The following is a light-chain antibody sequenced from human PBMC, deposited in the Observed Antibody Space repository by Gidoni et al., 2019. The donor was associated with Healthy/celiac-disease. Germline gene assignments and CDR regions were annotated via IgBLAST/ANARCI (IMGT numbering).Light chain of an antibody. J-gene: IGKJ4*01. CDR3: QQYGSSPLT. Sequence: EIVLTQSPGTLSLSPGERATLSCRASQSGSSSYLAWYQQKPGQAPRLLIYGVSSRATCIPDRFSGSGSGTDFTLTISRLEPEDVAVYYCQQYGSSPLTFGGGTKVEIK. CDR2: GVS. CDR1: QSGSSSY. V-gene: IGKV3-20*01.